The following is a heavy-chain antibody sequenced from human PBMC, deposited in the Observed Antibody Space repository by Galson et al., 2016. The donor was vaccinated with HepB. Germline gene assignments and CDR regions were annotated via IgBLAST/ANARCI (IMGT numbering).Heavy chain of an antibody. V-gene: IGHV4-39*02. J-gene: IGHJ4*02. CDR3: TRDASGWSAY. Sequence: SETLSLTCTVSGGSISSSGYYWGWIRQPPGKGLEWIGTIYHSGNAYYNPSLKSRVSISVDTSKSQFSLKLTSVTAADTAVYYCTRDASGWSAYWGQGTLVTVSS. D-gene: IGHD6-19*01. CDR1: GGSISSSGYY. CDR2: IYHSGNA.